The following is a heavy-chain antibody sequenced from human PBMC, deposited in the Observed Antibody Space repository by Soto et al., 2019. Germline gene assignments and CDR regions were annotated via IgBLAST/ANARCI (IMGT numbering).Heavy chain of an antibody. D-gene: IGHD5-18*01. V-gene: IGHV4-34*01. CDR2: INHSGST. CDR3: ARGGRTAMAYYYGMDV. CDR1: GGSFSGYY. Sequence: SETLSLTCAVYGGSFSGYYWSWIRQPPGKGLEWIGEINHSGSTNYNPSLKSRVTISVDTSKNQFSLKLSSVTAADTAVYYCARGGRTAMAYYYGMDVWGQGTTVTV. J-gene: IGHJ6*02.